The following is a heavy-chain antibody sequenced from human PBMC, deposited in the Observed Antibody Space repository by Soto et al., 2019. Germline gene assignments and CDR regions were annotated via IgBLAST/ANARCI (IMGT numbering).Heavy chain of an antibody. V-gene: IGHV3-23*01. D-gene: IGHD3-16*01. Sequence: EVQLLESGGGLVQPGGSLRLSCVASGFTFSNYAMTWVRQAPGKGLEWVSVIHGGGDYTFHADSVKGRFTISRDNSENTLYLKMTGVGGNNRAVYSCPKDDPVPGGSLGPWGQGTLITLPP. CDR1: GFTFSNYA. J-gene: IGHJ5*02. CDR3: PKDDPVPGGSLGP. CDR2: IHGGGDYT.